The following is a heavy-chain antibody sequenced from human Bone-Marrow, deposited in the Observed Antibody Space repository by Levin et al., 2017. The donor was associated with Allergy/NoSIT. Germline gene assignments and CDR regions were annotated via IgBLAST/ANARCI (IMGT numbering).Heavy chain of an antibody. CDR2: IWFDGTDK. J-gene: IGHJ4*02. V-gene: IGHV3-33*01. D-gene: IGHD3-22*01. CDR3: ARESHSDSSGFLIDY. Sequence: GSLRLSCAPSGFTFSSYGMHWVRQAPGKGLEWVAMIWFDGTDKYYADSVKGRFTISRDNSKNSLFLQMNSLTVEDTAVYYCARESHSDSSGFLIDYWGQGTLVTVSS. CDR1: GFTFSSYG.